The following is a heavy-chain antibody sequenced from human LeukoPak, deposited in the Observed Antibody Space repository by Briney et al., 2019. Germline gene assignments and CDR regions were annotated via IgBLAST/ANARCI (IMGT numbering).Heavy chain of an antibody. Sequence: GGSLRLSYAASGFTFSSYAMSWVRQAPGKGLEWVSAISGSGGSTYYADSVKGRFTISRDNSKNTLYLQMNSLRAEDTAVYYCAKFPSSWYEGYYFDYWGQGTLVTVSS. CDR3: AKFPSSWYEGYYFDY. CDR2: ISGSGGST. V-gene: IGHV3-23*01. D-gene: IGHD6-13*01. CDR1: GFTFSSYA. J-gene: IGHJ4*02.